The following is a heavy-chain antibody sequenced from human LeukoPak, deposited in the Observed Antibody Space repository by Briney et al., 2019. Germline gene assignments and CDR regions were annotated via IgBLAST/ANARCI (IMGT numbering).Heavy chain of an antibody. CDR1: GFTFSRYS. D-gene: IGHD3-22*01. Sequence: GGSLRLSCAVSGFTFSRYSMNWVRQAPGKGLEWVSYISSSSSTIYYADSVKGRFTISRDNAKNSLYLQMNSLRAEDTAVYYCARAIMYYYDSSGYAPDCWGQGTLVTVSS. V-gene: IGHV3-48*01. CDR3: ARAIMYYYDSSGYAPDC. J-gene: IGHJ4*02. CDR2: ISSSSSTI.